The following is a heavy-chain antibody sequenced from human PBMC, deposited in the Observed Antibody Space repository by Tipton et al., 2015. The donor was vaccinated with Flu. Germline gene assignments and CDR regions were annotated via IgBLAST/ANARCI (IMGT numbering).Heavy chain of an antibody. Sequence: QLVQSGAEVKKPGASVKVSCKASGYTFTSYGISWVRQAPGQGLEWMGWISPYTGNTDYAQKVQGRVTMTTDTSTSTAYMELRSLRSDDTAVYYCARDLPQGVVVLSPSANFDFWGQGTLVSVSS. D-gene: IGHD3-22*01. V-gene: IGHV1-18*04. J-gene: IGHJ4*02. CDR3: ARDLPQGVVVLSPSANFDF. CDR1: GYTFTSYG. CDR2: ISPYTGNT.